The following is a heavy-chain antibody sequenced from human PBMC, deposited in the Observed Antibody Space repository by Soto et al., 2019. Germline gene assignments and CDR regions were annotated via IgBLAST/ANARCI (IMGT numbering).Heavy chain of an antibody. Sequence: QVQLVESGGGLVKPGGSLRLSCAASGFTFSDYYMSWIRQAPGKGLEGVSYISSSANTIYYADSVRVPFTISRDNANISVYRQMYSLRAEDTAAYYCARYRYSSGWNDGYWGQGTLVTVSA. D-gene: IGHD6-19*01. CDR2: ISSSANTI. CDR1: GFTFSDYY. J-gene: IGHJ4*02. CDR3: ARYRYSSGWNDGY. V-gene: IGHV3-11*04.